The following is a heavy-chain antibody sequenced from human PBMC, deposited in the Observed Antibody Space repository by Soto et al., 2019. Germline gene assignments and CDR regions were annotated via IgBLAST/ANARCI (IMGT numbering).Heavy chain of an antibody. CDR3: AREEMYCSGGSCFGGYYYGMDV. CDR1: GYTFTSYS. J-gene: IGHJ6*02. D-gene: IGHD2-15*01. CDR2: INAGNGNT. Sequence: ASVNVSCKSSGYTFTSYSIHWVRRAPGQRLECMGWINAGNGNTKYSQKFQGRVTITRDTSASTAYMELSSLRSEDTAVYYCAREEMYCSGGSCFGGYYYGMDVWGQGTTVTVSS. V-gene: IGHV1-3*01.